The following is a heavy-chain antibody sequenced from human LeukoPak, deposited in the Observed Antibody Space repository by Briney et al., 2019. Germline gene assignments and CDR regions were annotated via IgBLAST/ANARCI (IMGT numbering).Heavy chain of an antibody. D-gene: IGHD4-17*01. V-gene: IGHV3-21*01. J-gene: IGHJ3*02. CDR1: GFTFSSYS. Sequence: GGTLRLFRAASGFTFSSYSMNWVRQAPGKGLECVSSISSNSSYIYYAESVKGRFTISRDNAKNSLYLQMNSLRAEDTAVYYCAREGTVTTWAFDIWGQGTMVTVSS. CDR2: ISSNSSYI. CDR3: AREGTVTTWAFDI.